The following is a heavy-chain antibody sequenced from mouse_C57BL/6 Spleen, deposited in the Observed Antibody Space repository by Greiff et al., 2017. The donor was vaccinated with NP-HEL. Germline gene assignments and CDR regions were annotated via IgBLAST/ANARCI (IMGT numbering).Heavy chain of an antibody. CDR3: AESGDYYGSSWFAY. V-gene: IGHV1-78*01. Sequence: VMLVESDAELVKPGASVKISCKVSGYTFTDHTIHWMKQRPEQGLEWIGYIYPRDGSTKYNEKFKGKATLTADKSSSTAYMQLNSLTSEDSAVYFCAESGDYYGSSWFAYWGQGTLVTVSA. CDR1: GYTFTDHT. CDR2: IYPRDGST. J-gene: IGHJ3*01. D-gene: IGHD1-1*01.